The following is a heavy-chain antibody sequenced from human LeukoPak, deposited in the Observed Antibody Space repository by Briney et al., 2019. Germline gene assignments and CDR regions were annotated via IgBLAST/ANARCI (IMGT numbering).Heavy chain of an antibody. Sequence: GGSLRLSCAASGFTFSSYWMHWVRQALGKGLVWVSRINNDGSSTNYADSVKGRFTTSRDNAKNTLYLQMNSLRAEDTAVYYCAGASYNSGWYLEYWGQGILVTVSS. CDR1: GFTFSSYW. V-gene: IGHV3-74*01. CDR3: AGASYNSGWYLEY. CDR2: INNDGSST. J-gene: IGHJ4*02. D-gene: IGHD6-19*01.